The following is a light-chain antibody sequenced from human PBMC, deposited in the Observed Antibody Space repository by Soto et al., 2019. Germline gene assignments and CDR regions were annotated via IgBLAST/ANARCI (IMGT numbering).Light chain of an antibody. J-gene: IGKJ1*01. CDR2: GAS. CDR1: QSVRSSY. Sequence: EILLTQSPGTLSLSPGERATLSCRASQSVRSSYLAWYQQKPGQAPRLLIYGASSRATGIPDRFSGSGSGTDFTLTISRLDAEDFAVYYCQQYGSSPWTFGQGTKVEIK. V-gene: IGKV3-20*01. CDR3: QQYGSSPWT.